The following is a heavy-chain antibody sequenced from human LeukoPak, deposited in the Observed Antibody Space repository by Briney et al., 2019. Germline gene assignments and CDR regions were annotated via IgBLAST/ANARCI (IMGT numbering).Heavy chain of an antibody. CDR2: VFYGGST. J-gene: IGHJ2*01. CDR1: GDSISSGGYY. D-gene: IGHD3-10*01. V-gene: IGHV4-31*03. CDR3: ARGGRGSGSDYWYIGL. Sequence: PSETLSLTCTVSGDSISSGGYYWSWIRQHPGKGLEWIGYVFYGGSTYYNPSLKSRVTITIDTSENQFSLKVNSVTAADSAMYYCARGGRGSGSDYWYIGLWGRGTLVTVSS.